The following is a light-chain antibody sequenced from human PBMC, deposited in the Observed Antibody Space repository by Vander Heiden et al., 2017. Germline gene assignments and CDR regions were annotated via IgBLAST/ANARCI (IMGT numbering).Light chain of an antibody. CDR2: GNS. J-gene: IGLJ1*01. CDR3: QSYDSSLSGSGV. V-gene: IGLV1-40*01. Sequence: QSVLTPPPSVSGAPGQRVTISCTGSSSNIGAGYDVHWYQHLPGTAPKLLIYGNSNRPSGVPDRFSGSKSGTSASLAITGLQAEDEADYYCQSYDSSLSGSGVFGTGTKVTVL. CDR1: SSNIGAGYD.